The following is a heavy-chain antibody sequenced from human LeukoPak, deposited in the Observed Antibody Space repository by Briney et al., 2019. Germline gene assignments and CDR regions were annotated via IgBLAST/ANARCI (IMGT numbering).Heavy chain of an antibody. D-gene: IGHD3-16*01. J-gene: IGHJ6*02. V-gene: IGHV1-46*01. CDR2: INPSGGST. CDR3: ASQGAYYYYGMDV. CDR1: GYTFTSYY. Sequence: ASVKVSCKASGYTFTSYYMHWVRQAPGQGLEWMGIINPSGGSTSYAQKFQGRVTMTRDTSTSTVYVELSSLRSEDTAVYYCASQGAYYYYGMDVWGQGTTVTVSS.